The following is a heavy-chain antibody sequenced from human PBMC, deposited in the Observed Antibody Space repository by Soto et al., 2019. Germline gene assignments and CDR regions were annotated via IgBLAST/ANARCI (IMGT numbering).Heavy chain of an antibody. V-gene: IGHV4-30-2*01. D-gene: IGHD3-3*01. Sequence: QLQLQESGSGLVQPSQTLSLTCTASGGSISTYDYSWSWIRQPPGGGLEWIGSIYQTGRTYVIPSPKSRVTMSLVKFKNQLSLNLTAVTAADTALYYCAREMTIFGVAPGGGLDVWGHRITITVSS. CDR1: GGSISTYDYS. J-gene: IGHJ6*02. CDR3: AREMTIFGVAPGGGLDV. CDR2: IYQTGRT.